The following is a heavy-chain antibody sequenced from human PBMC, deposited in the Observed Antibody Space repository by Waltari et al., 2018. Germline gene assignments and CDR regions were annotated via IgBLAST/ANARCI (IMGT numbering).Heavy chain of an antibody. Sequence: EVQLVESGGGLVQPGGSLRLSCAASGFTFSSYWMSWVRQAPGKGLEWVANIKQDGSEKYYVDSVKGRFTISRDNSKNTLYLQMNSLRAEDTAVYYCAKLYDSVDYWGQGTLVTVSS. V-gene: IGHV3-7*01. CDR2: IKQDGSEK. CDR1: GFTFSSYW. J-gene: IGHJ4*02. CDR3: AKLYDSVDY. D-gene: IGHD5-12*01.